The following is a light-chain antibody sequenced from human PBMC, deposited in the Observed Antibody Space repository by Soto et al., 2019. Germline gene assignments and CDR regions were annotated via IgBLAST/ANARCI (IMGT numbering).Light chain of an antibody. J-gene: IGKJ1*01. Sequence: EIVMTQSPATLSVSPGTRVILSCWASQSVSSNLAWYQQEPGQAPRLLIYGASSRATSIPDRFSGSGSGTDFTLTISRLEPEDFAVYYCQQYGTSPRTFGQGTKVDIK. CDR1: QSVSSN. V-gene: IGKV3-20*01. CDR2: GAS. CDR3: QQYGTSPRT.